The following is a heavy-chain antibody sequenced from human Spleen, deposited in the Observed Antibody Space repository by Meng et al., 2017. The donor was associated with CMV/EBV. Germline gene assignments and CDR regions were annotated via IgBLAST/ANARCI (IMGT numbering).Heavy chain of an antibody. CDR2: ISWNSASI. Sequence: SLKISCAASGFTFDDYAMHWVRQAPGKGLEWVSGISWNSASIGYADSVKGRFTISRDNAKNTLFLQMNSLRAEDTAVYYCARHLVGANTTWGQGTLVTVSS. CDR3: ARHLVGANTT. J-gene: IGHJ5*02. D-gene: IGHD1-26*01. CDR1: GFTFDDYA. V-gene: IGHV3-9*01.